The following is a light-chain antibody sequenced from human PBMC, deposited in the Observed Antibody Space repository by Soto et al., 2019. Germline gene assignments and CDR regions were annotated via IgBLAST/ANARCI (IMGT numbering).Light chain of an antibody. V-gene: IGKV1-5*01. CDR2: DAS. CDR3: QQYDKYCS. J-gene: IGKJ2*03. CDR1: QSIGNW. Sequence: DIHMTQSPSTLSASVGDRVIITCRASQSIGNWLAWYQQKPGQAPKLLIFDASILESGVPSRFSGSGSVTEFSLTISGLQPDDFATYYCQQYDKYCSFGQGTKVEIQ.